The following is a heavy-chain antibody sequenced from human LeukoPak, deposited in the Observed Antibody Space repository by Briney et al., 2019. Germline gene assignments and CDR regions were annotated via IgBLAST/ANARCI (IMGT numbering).Heavy chain of an antibody. J-gene: IGHJ1*01. CDR1: GFTFSSYA. CDR3: ARFSSTPD. D-gene: IGHD6-6*01. V-gene: IGHV3-30-3*01. Sequence: PGGSLRLSCAASGFTFSSYAMHWVRQAPGKGLEWVAVISYDGSNKYYADSVKGRFTISRDNSKNTLYLQMNSLRAEDTAVYYCARFSSTPDWGQGPWSPSPQ. CDR2: ISYDGSNK.